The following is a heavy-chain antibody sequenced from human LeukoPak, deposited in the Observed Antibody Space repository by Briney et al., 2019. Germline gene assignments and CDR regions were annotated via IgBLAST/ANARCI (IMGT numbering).Heavy chain of an antibody. CDR2: INRDGRST. CDR1: GFTFSNYW. D-gene: IGHD4-17*01. J-gene: IGHJ4*02. CDR3: ALPLRDGDFYFDY. V-gene: IGHV3-74*01. Sequence: GGSLRLSCAASGFTFSNYWMHWVRQAPGKGLVRVSRINRDGRSTNYADSVKGRFTISRDNAKNTVFLQMNSLRAEDTAVYYCALPLRDGDFYFDYWGQGALVTVSS.